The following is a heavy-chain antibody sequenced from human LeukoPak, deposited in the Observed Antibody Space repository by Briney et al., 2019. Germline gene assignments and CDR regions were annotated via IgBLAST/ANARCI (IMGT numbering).Heavy chain of an antibody. V-gene: IGHV3-7*01. CDR2: IKQDGSEK. Sequence: GGSLRLSCAASGFTFSSYAMSWVRQAPGKGLEWVANIKQDGSEKYYVDSVKGRFTISRDNAKNSLYLQMNSLRAEDTAVYYCARDRDGYNSEFDYWGQGTLVTVSS. D-gene: IGHD5-24*01. CDR1: GFTFSSYA. J-gene: IGHJ4*02. CDR3: ARDRDGYNSEFDY.